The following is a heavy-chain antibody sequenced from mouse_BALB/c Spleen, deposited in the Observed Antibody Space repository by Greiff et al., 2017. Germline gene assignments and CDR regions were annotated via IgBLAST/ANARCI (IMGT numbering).Heavy chain of an antibody. CDR2: IYPGDGDT. CDR3: AGWGSSFFLDY. J-gene: IGHJ2*01. CDR1: GYAFSSYW. Sequence: VKLMESGAELVRPGSSVKISCTASGYAFSSYWMNWVKQRPGQGLEWIGQIYPGDGDTNYNGKFKGKATLTADKSSSTAYMQLSSLTSEDSAVYFCAGWGSSFFLDYWGQGTTLTVSS. V-gene: IGHV1-80*01. D-gene: IGHD1-1*01.